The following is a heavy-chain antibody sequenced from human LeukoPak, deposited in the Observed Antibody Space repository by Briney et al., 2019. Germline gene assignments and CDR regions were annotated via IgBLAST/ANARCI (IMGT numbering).Heavy chain of an antibody. CDR2: IYNSGST. Sequence: SETLSLTCTVSGDSISIYYWSWLRQPPGKGLEWIGFIYNSGSTNYNPSLKSRVTISVDTSKNQFSLKLTSVTAADTAVYYCVRDRELTYWGQGTLVTVSS. V-gene: IGHV4-59*01. D-gene: IGHD1-7*01. J-gene: IGHJ4*02. CDR3: VRDRELTY. CDR1: GDSISIYY.